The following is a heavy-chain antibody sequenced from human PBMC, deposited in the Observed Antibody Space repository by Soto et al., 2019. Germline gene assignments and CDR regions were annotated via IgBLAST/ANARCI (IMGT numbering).Heavy chain of an antibody. CDR3: ARDSDPGIAAAGTLDY. CDR2: IYSGGST. J-gene: IGHJ4*02. D-gene: IGHD6-13*01. Sequence: EVQLVETGGGLIQPGGSLRLSCAASGFTVSSNYMSWVRQAPGKGLEWVSVIYSGGSTYYADSVKGRVTISRDNSKNTLYLQMNSLRAEDTAVYYCARDSDPGIAAAGTLDYWGQGTLVTVSS. V-gene: IGHV3-53*02. CDR1: GFTVSSNY.